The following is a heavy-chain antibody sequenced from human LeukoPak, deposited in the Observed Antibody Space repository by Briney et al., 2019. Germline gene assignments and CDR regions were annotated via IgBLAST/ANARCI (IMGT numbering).Heavy chain of an antibody. CDR3: AKSGRYSSGWYAAFDI. V-gene: IGHV3-23*01. D-gene: IGHD6-19*01. Sequence: PGGSLRLSCAASGFTFSSYAMSWVRQAPGKGLEWVSAISGSGGSTYYADSVKGRFTISRDNSKNTLYLQMNSLRAEDTAVYYCAKSGRYSSGWYAAFDIWGQGTMVTVSS. CDR2: ISGSGGST. CDR1: GFTFSSYA. J-gene: IGHJ3*02.